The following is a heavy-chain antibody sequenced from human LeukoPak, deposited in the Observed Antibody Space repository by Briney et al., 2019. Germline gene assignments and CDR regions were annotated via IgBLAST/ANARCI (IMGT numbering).Heavy chain of an antibody. CDR1: GGSISSGSYY. V-gene: IGHV4-61*02. CDR2: IYTSGST. Sequence: SETLSLTCTVSGGSISSGSYYWSWIRQPAGKGLEWIGRIYTSGSTNYNPSLKNRATISVDTSKNQFSLKLSSVTAADTAVYHCATHDYGDYSSNYWGQGTLVTVSS. D-gene: IGHD4-17*01. J-gene: IGHJ4*02. CDR3: ATHDYGDYSSNY.